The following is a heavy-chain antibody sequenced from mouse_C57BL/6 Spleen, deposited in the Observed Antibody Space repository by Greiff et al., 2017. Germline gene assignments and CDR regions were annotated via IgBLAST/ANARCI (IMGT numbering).Heavy chain of an antibody. V-gene: IGHV14-2*01. J-gene: IGHJ2*01. CDR3: ARDDYDQYYFDY. D-gene: IGHD2-4*01. CDR1: GFNIKDYY. CDR2: IDPEDGET. Sequence: EVQLQQSGAELVKPGASVKLSCTASGFNIKDYYMHWVKQRTEQGLEWIGRIDPEDGETKYAPKFQGKATITADTSSNTAYLQLSSLTSEDTAVYYCARDDYDQYYFDYWGQGTTLTVSS.